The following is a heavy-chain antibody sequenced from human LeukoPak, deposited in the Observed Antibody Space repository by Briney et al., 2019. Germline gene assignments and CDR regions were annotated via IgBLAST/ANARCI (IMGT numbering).Heavy chain of an antibody. J-gene: IGHJ4*02. CDR1: GGSFSVYY. Sequence: SETLSLTYAVYGGSFSVYYWSWIRQPPGKGLEWIGEINHSGSTNYNPSLKSRVTISVDTSKNQFSLKLSSVTAADTAMYYCARTKYSSSWVRLFDYWGQGTLVTVSS. CDR2: INHSGST. V-gene: IGHV4-34*01. CDR3: ARTKYSSSWVRLFDY. D-gene: IGHD6-13*01.